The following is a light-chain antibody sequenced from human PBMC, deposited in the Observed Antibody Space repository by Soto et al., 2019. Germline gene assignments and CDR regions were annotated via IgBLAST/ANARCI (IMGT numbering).Light chain of an antibody. Sequence: DIQMTQSPSSVSASVGDRVTITCRASQGISSRLAWYQQKPGKAPNLLIYAASSLQSGVPSRFSGSGSETDSTLTIGSLQPEDFATYYCQQSNSFPLTFGGGTKVDIK. V-gene: IGKV1-12*01. J-gene: IGKJ4*01. CDR2: AAS. CDR3: QQSNSFPLT. CDR1: QGISSR.